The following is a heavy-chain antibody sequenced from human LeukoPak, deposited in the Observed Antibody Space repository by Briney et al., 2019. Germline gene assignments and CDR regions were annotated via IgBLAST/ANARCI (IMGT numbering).Heavy chain of an antibody. CDR2: IYYSGST. V-gene: IGHV4-59*01. J-gene: IGHJ4*02. Sequence: SETLSLTCTVSGGSISSYYWSWLRQPPGKGQEWIGYIYYSGSTNYNPSLKSRVTISVDTSKNQFSLKLRSVTAADTAVYYCARSAHYSQFDYWGQGTLVTVSS. CDR1: GGSISSYY. CDR3: ARSAHYSQFDY. D-gene: IGHD3-22*01.